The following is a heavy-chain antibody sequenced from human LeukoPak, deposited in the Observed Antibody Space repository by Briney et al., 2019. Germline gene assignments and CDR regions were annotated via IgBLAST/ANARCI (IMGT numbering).Heavy chain of an antibody. Sequence: GGSLRLSCAASGFAFSSYAMTWVRQAPGKGLEWVSTITGSGGYTYYADSVKGRFTISRDNSKNTLFLRMNSLRAEDTAVYYCAPDLRGSASSLDDWGQGTLVTVSS. V-gene: IGHV3-23*01. CDR1: GFAFSSYA. CDR3: APDLRGSASSLDD. CDR2: ITGSGGYT. D-gene: IGHD6-25*01. J-gene: IGHJ4*02.